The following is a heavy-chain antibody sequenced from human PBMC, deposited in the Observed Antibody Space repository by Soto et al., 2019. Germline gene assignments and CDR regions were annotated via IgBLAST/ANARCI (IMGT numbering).Heavy chain of an antibody. D-gene: IGHD2-8*02. CDR2: IYYSGST. J-gene: IGHJ4*02. V-gene: IGHV4-31*03. CDR3: ARPGVVYGSSLGLGY. Sequence: PSETLSLTCTVSGGSISSGGYYWSWIRRHPGKGLEWIGYIYYSGSTYYNPSLKSRVTISVDTSKNQFSLKLSSVTAADTAVYYCARPGVVYGSSLGLGYWGQGTLVTVSS. CDR1: GGSISSGGYY.